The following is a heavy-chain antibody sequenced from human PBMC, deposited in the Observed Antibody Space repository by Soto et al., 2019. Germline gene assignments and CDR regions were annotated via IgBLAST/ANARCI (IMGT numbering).Heavy chain of an antibody. CDR3: ARRGQGRRSSNEAFDI. Sequence: QLQLQESGPGLVKPSETLSLTCTVSGGSISSSSYYWGWIRQPPGKGLEWIGSIYYSGSTYYNPSLKSRVTISVDPSQNQFALKLSSVTAADTAVYYCARRGQGRRSSNEAFDIWGQGTMVTVS. D-gene: IGHD3-16*01. J-gene: IGHJ3*02. V-gene: IGHV4-39*01. CDR1: GGSISSSSYY. CDR2: IYYSGST.